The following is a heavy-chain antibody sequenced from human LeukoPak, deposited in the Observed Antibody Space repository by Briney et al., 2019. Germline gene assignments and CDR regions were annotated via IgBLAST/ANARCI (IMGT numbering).Heavy chain of an antibody. V-gene: IGHV4-30-4*07. CDR1: GGSISSGGYS. J-gene: IGHJ3*02. Sequence: SETLSLTCAVSGGSISSGGYSWSWIRQPPGKGLEWIGYIYYSGSTYYNPSLKSRVTISVDTSKNQFSLKLSSVTAADTAVYYCARDLSPDAFDIWGQGTMVTVSS. CDR2: IYYSGST. CDR3: ARDLSPDAFDI.